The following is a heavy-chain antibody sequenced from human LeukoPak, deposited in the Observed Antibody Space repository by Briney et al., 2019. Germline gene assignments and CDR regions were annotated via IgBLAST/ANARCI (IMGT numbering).Heavy chain of an antibody. Sequence: SVKVSCKASGGTFSSYAISWVRQAPGQGLEWMGGIIPIFGTANYAQKFQGRVTMTEDTSTDTAYMELSSLRSEDTAVYYCATPAGLHEYFQHWGQGTLVTVSS. D-gene: IGHD5-24*01. CDR2: IIPIFGTA. CDR3: ATPAGLHEYFQH. V-gene: IGHV1-69*06. J-gene: IGHJ1*01. CDR1: GGTFSSYA.